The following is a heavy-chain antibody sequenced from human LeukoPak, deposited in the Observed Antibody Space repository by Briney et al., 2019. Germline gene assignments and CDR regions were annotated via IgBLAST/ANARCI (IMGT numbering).Heavy chain of an antibody. CDR2: INRDGTQI. J-gene: IGHJ4*02. CDR1: GFTFRDYF. Sequence: GGSLRLSCVASGFTFRDYFMAWVRQAPGKGLEVVAKINRDGTQIFYVDSVRGRFTISRDNAQNSLYLQMNSLRAEDTAVYYCASNFYGATADYWGQGTLVTVSS. CDR3: ASNFYGATADY. V-gene: IGHV3-7*01. D-gene: IGHD1-26*01.